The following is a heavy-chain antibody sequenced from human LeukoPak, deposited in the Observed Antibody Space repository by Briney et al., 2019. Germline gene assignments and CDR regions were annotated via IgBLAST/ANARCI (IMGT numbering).Heavy chain of an antibody. D-gene: IGHD6-19*01. CDR2: IRSSSRTI. Sequence: GGSLRLSCAASGFTFSSYSMNWVRQAPGKGLEWVSYIRSSSRTIYYADSVKGRFTISRDNAKNSLYLQMNSLRAEDTAVYYCARGSGSYYFDYWGQGTLVTVSS. CDR3: ARGSGSYYFDY. J-gene: IGHJ4*02. V-gene: IGHV3-48*01. CDR1: GFTFSSYS.